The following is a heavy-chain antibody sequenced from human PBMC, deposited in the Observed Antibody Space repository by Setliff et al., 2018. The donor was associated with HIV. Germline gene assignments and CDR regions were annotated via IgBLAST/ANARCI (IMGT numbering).Heavy chain of an antibody. V-gene: IGHV1-3*03. CDR2: INNGNGDT. CDR1: GYIFSNHA. D-gene: IGHD6-13*01. CDR3: ATGIAAAGGIDY. Sequence: ASVKVYCKASGYIFSNHALHWVRQAPGQRLEWMGWINNGNGDTKYSQDFRGRVTITRDSSASTAYMELSSLISEDMALYYCATGIAAAGGIDYWGQGTLVTVSS. J-gene: IGHJ4*02.